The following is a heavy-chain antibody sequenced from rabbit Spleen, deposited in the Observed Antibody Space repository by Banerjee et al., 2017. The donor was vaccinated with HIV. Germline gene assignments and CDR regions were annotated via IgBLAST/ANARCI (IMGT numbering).Heavy chain of an antibody. CDR1: GFDFNSYY. D-gene: IGHD4-1*01. CDR2: FDPVFGST. V-gene: IGHV1S7*01. J-gene: IGHJ4*01. Sequence: QLKESGGGLVQPGGSLTLSCKASGFDFNSYYMTWVRQAPGKGLEWIGYFDPVFGSTYYASWVNGRFTISSHNAQNTLYLQLNSLTAADTATYFCARETSSGWGVVSFYFNLWGPGTLVTVS. CDR3: ARETSSGWGVVSFYFNL.